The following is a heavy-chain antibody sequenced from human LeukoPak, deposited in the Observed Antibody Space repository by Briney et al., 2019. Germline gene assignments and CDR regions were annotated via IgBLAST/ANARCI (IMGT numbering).Heavy chain of an antibody. D-gene: IGHD3-10*01. CDR2: INSDGSTT. Sequence: HPGGSLRLSCAASGFTVDSNYLSWVRQAPGKGLVWVAHINSDGSTTRCADSVKGRFTISRDNPKNMLYLQINSLRAEDTAVYYCARVGGESPRWFDPWGQGTLVTVSS. J-gene: IGHJ5*02. CDR1: GFTVDSNY. CDR3: ARVGGESPRWFDP. V-gene: IGHV3-74*01.